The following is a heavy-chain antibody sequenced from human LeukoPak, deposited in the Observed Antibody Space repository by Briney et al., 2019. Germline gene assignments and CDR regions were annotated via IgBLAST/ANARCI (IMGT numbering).Heavy chain of an antibody. V-gene: IGHV3-74*01. CDR2: INTDGSST. CDR3: ASGPQPRVDYYYYMDV. CDR1: GFTFSSYW. J-gene: IGHJ6*03. Sequence: PGGSLRLSCAASGFTFSSYWMHWVRQAPGKGLVWVSRINTDGSSTSYADSVKGRFTISRDNAKNTLYLQMNSLRAEDTAVYYCASGPQPRVDYYYYMDVWGKGTTVTVSS. D-gene: IGHD2-15*01.